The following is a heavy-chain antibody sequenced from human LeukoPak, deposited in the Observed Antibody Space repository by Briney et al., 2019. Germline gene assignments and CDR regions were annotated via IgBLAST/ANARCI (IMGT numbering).Heavy chain of an antibody. CDR1: GYTFTSYG. Sequence: AAVKVCCKASGYTFTSYGISWVRQAPGQGLEWIGWIRAYNGNTKYAQKLQGRVTMTTDTSTSTAYMELRSLRSDDTAVYYCARDCSSTSCYMAYWGQGTLVTVSS. CDR2: IRAYNGNT. CDR3: ARDCSSTSCYMAY. J-gene: IGHJ4*02. D-gene: IGHD2-2*02. V-gene: IGHV1-18*01.